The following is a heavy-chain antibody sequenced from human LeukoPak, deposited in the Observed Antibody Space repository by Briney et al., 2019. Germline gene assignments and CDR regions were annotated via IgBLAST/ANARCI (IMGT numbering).Heavy chain of an antibody. J-gene: IGHJ4*02. CDR1: GFTFSSYS. D-gene: IGHD5-18*01. Sequence: PGGSLRLSCAASGFTFSSYSMNWVRQAPGKGLEWVSSISSSSSYIYYADSVKGRFTISRDNAKNSLYLQMNSLRAEDTAVYYCARDPPNVKRGYSYGAIDYWGQGTLVTVSS. V-gene: IGHV3-21*01. CDR3: ARDPPNVKRGYSYGAIDY. CDR2: ISSSSSYI.